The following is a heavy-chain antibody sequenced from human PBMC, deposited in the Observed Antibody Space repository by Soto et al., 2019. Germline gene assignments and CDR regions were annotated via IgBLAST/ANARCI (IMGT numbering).Heavy chain of an antibody. D-gene: IGHD2-15*01. Sequence: QVQLVQSGAEVKKPGSSVKVSCKASGGAFSDYAFSWVRQAPGQGLEWLGGIMPIFRAPDYAQKFQGRVTITADEFTRTAYMEMNSLRSEDTAVYYCASWLKGPDIGNSCYGMDVWGQGTTVTVS. CDR1: GGAFSDYA. V-gene: IGHV1-69*12. J-gene: IGHJ6*02. CDR3: ASWLKGPDIGNSCYGMDV. CDR2: IMPIFRAP.